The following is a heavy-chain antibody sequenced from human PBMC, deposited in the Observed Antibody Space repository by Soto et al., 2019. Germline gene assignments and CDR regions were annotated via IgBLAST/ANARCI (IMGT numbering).Heavy chain of an antibody. CDR2: IYYSGST. CDR3: ARDDLDYGMDV. Sequence: SETLSLTCTVSGGSISSGGYYWSWIRQHPGKGLEWIGYIYYSGSTYYNPSLKSRVTISVDTSKNQFSLKLSSVTAADTAVYYCARDDLDYGMDVWGQGTTVTVSS. V-gene: IGHV4-31*03. J-gene: IGHJ6*02. CDR1: GGSISSGGYY.